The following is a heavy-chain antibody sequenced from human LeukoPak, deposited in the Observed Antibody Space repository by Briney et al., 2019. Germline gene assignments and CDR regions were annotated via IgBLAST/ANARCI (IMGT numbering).Heavy chain of an antibody. Sequence: SVKVSCKASGGTFSNYAISWVRQAPGQGLEWMGRIIPMFGTTNYAQNFQGRVTMTTDTSTSTAYMELRSLRSDDTAVYYCARDLSILTGYYDAFDIWGQGTMVTVSS. CDR3: ARDLSILTGYYDAFDI. CDR1: GGTFSNYA. D-gene: IGHD3-9*01. CDR2: IIPMFGTT. V-gene: IGHV1-69*05. J-gene: IGHJ3*02.